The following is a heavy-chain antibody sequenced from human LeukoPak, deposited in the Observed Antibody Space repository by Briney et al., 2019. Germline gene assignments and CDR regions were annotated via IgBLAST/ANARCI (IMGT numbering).Heavy chain of an antibody. CDR3: GRDYYDSSGDGAFDI. CDR1: VYRFAGYY. CDR2: INPSSGGT. J-gene: IGHJ3*02. V-gene: IGHV1-2*02. Sequence: ASVTVSCKASVYRFAGYYMHWVRQAPGQGLEWMGWINPSSGGTNYAQKFQDRVTMTRDTSISTVYMDLSRLRSDDTAVYYCGRDYYDSSGDGAFDIWGQGTIVTVSS. D-gene: IGHD3-22*01.